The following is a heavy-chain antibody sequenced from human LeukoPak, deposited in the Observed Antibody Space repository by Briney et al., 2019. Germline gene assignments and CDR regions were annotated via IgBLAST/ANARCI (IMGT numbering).Heavy chain of an antibody. CDR1: GYSISSGYY. Sequence: SETLSLTCAVSGYSISSGYYWGWIRQPPGKGLEWIGSIYHSGTTNYNPSLNSRVSISLDTSKNQFSLKLTSVTAADTAVYYCASILYGANGFDYRGQGTQVTVSS. CDR3: ASILYGANGFDY. D-gene: IGHD4/OR15-4a*01. J-gene: IGHJ4*02. V-gene: IGHV4-38-2*01. CDR2: IYHSGTT.